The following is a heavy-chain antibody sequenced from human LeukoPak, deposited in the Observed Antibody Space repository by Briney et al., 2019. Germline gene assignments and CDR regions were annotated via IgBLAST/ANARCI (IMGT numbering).Heavy chain of an antibody. V-gene: IGHV3-74*01. CDR1: GFTFSDYW. Sequence: PGGSLRLSCAASGFTFSDYWMHWVRQAPGKGLVWVSRINPDGSSASYADSVKGRFTISRDNAKNTLYLQMNSLRAEDTAAYYCARFKVTVTSIPWGQGTLVTVSS. J-gene: IGHJ5*02. CDR3: ARFKVTVTSIP. D-gene: IGHD4-11*01. CDR2: INPDGSSA.